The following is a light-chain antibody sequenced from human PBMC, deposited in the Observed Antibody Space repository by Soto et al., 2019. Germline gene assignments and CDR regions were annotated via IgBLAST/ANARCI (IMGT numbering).Light chain of an antibody. CDR2: DVS. J-gene: IGLJ1*01. Sequence: QSVLTQPASVSGSPGQSITISCTGTSSDVGGYNYVSWYQQHPGKAPKLIISDVSNRPSGVSNRFSGSKSGNTASLSISGLQAEDEADYYCSSYTSSNTYVXXTXTKLTVL. V-gene: IGLV2-14*03. CDR3: SSYTSSNTYV. CDR1: SSDVGGYNY.